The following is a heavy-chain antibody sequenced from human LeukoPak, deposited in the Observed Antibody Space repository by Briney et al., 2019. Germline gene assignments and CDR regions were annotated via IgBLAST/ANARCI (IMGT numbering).Heavy chain of an antibody. Sequence: GGSLRLSCALSGLNIRNYWMHWVRQAPGKGLVWVSRMNDDGSGISYADSVKGRFTISRDHAKNTLYLQMNSLRAEDTAVYYCARETTVSREWYFDLWAVAPWSLSPQ. J-gene: IGHJ2*01. CDR3: ARETTVSREWYFDL. CDR2: MNDDGSGI. V-gene: IGHV3-74*01. CDR1: GLNIRNYW. D-gene: IGHD4-17*01.